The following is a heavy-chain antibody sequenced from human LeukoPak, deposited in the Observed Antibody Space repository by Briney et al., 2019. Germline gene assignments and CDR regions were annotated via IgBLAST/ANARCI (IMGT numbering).Heavy chain of an antibody. Sequence: GASVKVSCKVSGYTLTELSMHWVRQAPGKGREGMGGVDPECGETIYAQKFRGRVTNTGDTSTDTAYMELSSLRSEDTAVYYCATGSGYYYVPFDYWGQGTLVTVSS. CDR3: ATGSGYYYVPFDY. CDR2: VDPECGET. J-gene: IGHJ4*02. CDR1: GYTLTELS. V-gene: IGHV1-24*01. D-gene: IGHD3-22*01.